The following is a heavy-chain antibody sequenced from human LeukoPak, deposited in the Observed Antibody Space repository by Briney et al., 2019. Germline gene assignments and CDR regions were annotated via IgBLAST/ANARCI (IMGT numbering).Heavy chain of an antibody. CDR3: ARGPYSSNWYVDY. CDR2: ISRTGNSI. CDR1: GFTLSSYE. D-gene: IGHD6-13*01. Sequence: GGSLTLSCAASGFTLSSYEMNWARLAPGKGLEWISYISRTGNSIYYADSVKGRFTISRDSAKNSLYLQMNSLRAEDTAVYYCARGPYSSNWYVDYWGQGTLVTVAS. J-gene: IGHJ4*02. V-gene: IGHV3-48*03.